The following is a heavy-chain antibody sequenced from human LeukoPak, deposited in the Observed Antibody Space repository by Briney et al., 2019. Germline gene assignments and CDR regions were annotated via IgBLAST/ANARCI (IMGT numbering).Heavy chain of an antibody. V-gene: IGHV3-23*01. CDR1: GFTFSSYA. CDR3: AKLDYDRRYYFDY. CDR2: ISGSGGST. D-gene: IGHD3-22*01. J-gene: IGHJ4*02. Sequence: GGFLRLSCAASGFTFSSYAMSWVRQAPGKGLEWVSAISGSGGSTYYADSVKGRFTISRDNSKNTLYLQMNSLRAEDTAVYYCAKLDYDRRYYFDYWGQGTLVTVSS.